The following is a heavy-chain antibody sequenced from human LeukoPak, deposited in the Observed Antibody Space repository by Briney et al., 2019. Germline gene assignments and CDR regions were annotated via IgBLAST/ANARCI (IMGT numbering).Heavy chain of an antibody. V-gene: IGHV3-33*08. Sequence: GGSLRLSCAASGFTFSSYAMSWVRQAPGKGLEWVAIIWYDGSNKYYADSVKGRFTISRDNAKNSLYLQMNSLRAEDTAVYYCARDGYRENDYWGQGTLVTVSS. CDR2: IWYDGSNK. D-gene: IGHD5-12*01. CDR3: ARDGYRENDY. J-gene: IGHJ4*02. CDR1: GFTFSSYA.